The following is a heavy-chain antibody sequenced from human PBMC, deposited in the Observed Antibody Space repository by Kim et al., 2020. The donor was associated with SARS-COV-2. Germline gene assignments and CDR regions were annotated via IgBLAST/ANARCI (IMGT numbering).Heavy chain of an antibody. D-gene: IGHD4-17*01. V-gene: IGHV3-23*01. J-gene: IGHJ4*02. CDR3: AKGDDYGDYGYFDY. Sequence: EEGRFTIARDNAKNTLYLQMNSLRAEDTAVYYCAKGDDYGDYGYFDYWGQGTLVTVSS.